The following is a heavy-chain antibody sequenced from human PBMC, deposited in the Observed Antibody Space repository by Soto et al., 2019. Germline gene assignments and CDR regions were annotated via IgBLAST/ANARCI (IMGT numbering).Heavy chain of an antibody. Sequence: GGSLRLSCADSGFTFSSYAMHWVRQAPGKGLEWVALISYDGSDKDYADSVKGRFTISRDNSRNTLFLQMNSLRAEDTAVYYCARDYYKYYDSSGYYRSPPHWGQG. V-gene: IGHV3-30-3*01. CDR1: GFTFSSYA. J-gene: IGHJ4*02. D-gene: IGHD3-22*01. CDR3: ARDYYKYYDSSGYYRSPPH. CDR2: ISYDGSDK.